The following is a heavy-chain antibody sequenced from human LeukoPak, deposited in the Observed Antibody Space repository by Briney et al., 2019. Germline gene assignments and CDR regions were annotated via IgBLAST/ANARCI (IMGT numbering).Heavy chain of an antibody. Sequence: GRSLRLSCVASGFTFSNAWMSWVRQAPIKGLEWVGRIKRKTDGETTDYAAPAEGRFTISRDDSKNTLYLQMNSLKTEDTAVYYCTSEDQGGFDYWGRGTLVTVSS. D-gene: IGHD1-26*01. CDR2: IKRKTDGETT. V-gene: IGHV3-15*01. CDR3: TSEDQGGFDY. CDR1: GFTFSNAW. J-gene: IGHJ4*02.